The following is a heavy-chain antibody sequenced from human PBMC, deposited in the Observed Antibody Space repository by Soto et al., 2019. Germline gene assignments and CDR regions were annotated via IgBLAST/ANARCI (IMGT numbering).Heavy chain of an antibody. J-gene: IGHJ5*02. CDR2: IYPGESDT. V-gene: IGHV5-51*01. D-gene: IGHD5-18*01. Sequence: PGESLKISCKGSGYSFTSYWIGWVRQMPGKGQEWMGIIYPGESDTRYSPSFQGQVTISADKSISTAFLQWSSLKASDTAMYYCAREDTAMSNIWFVPWGQGTLVTVSS. CDR3: AREDTAMSNIWFVP. CDR1: GYSFTSYW.